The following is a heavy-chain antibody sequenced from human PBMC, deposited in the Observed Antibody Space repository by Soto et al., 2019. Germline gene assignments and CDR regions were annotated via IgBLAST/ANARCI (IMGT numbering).Heavy chain of an antibody. J-gene: IGHJ4*02. CDR1: GFSFSRHW. CDR2: IKQDGSEK. D-gene: IGHD3-22*01. V-gene: IGHV3-7*04. Sequence: GGSLRLSCAASGFSFSRHWMSWVRQAPGKGLEWVANIKQDGSEKYYVDSVKGRFTISRDNAKNSLYLQMNSLRAEDTAVFYCAKGYSSGYFYRLDNWGQGTPVTVSS. CDR3: AKGYSSGYFYRLDN.